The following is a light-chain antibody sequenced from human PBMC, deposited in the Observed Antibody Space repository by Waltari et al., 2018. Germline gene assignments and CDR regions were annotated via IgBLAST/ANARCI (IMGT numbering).Light chain of an antibody. Sequence: DIAMTQSPDSLAVSLVERATINCKSSRSVFYTDNNKHYLTWYQQKPGQPPQLLISWASTRESGVPDRFIGSGSGTDFTLTISSLQAEDVAVYYCHQHYTTPWTFGQGTLVEL. CDR1: RSVFYTDNNKHY. CDR3: HQHYTTPWT. J-gene: IGKJ1*01. CDR2: WAS. V-gene: IGKV4-1*01.